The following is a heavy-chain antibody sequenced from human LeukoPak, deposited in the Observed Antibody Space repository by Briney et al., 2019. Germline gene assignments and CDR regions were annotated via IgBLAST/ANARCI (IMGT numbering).Heavy chain of an antibody. Sequence: GASVKVSCKVSGYTLTELSMHWVRQAPGKGLEWMGGFDPEDGETIYAQKFQGRVTMTEDTSTDTAYMELSSLRSEDAAVYYCATGPGVVPAAVDYWGQGTLVTVSS. V-gene: IGHV1-24*01. J-gene: IGHJ4*02. CDR1: GYTLTELS. D-gene: IGHD2-2*01. CDR2: FDPEDGET. CDR3: ATGPGVVPAAVDY.